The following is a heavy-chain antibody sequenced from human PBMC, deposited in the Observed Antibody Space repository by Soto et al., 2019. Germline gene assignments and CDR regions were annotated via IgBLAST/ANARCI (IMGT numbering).Heavy chain of an antibody. V-gene: IGHV4-31*03. J-gene: IGHJ4*02. Sequence: QVQLQESGPGLVKPSQTLSLTCTVSGGSISSGGYYWSWIRQHPGKGLEWIGYIYYSWSTYYKPSLKSRVTRSVDTSKNHFSLKLSSVTSEYTAVYYCARAHWGYYEDSIDYCGQGTLVTVSS. CDR1: GGSISSGGYY. CDR2: IYYSWST. CDR3: ARAHWGYYEDSIDY. D-gene: IGHD3-22*01.